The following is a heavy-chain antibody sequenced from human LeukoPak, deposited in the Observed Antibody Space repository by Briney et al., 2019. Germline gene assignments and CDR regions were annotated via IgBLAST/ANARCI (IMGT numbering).Heavy chain of an antibody. D-gene: IGHD4-17*01. Sequence: PSETLSLTCAVYGGSFSGYYWSWIRQPPGKGLEWIGEINHSGSTNYNPFLKSRVTISVDTSKNQFSLKLSSVTAADTAVYYCARGSTVTTSTHPFFDYWGQGTLVTVSS. CDR3: ARGSTVTTSTHPFFDY. CDR2: INHSGST. V-gene: IGHV4-34*01. J-gene: IGHJ4*02. CDR1: GGSFSGYY.